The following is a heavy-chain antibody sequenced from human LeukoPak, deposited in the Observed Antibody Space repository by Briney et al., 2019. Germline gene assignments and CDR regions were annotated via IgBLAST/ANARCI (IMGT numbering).Heavy chain of an antibody. CDR1: GFTFSSYS. Sequence: GGSLRLSCAASGFTFSSYSMNWVRQAPGKGLEWVSSISSSSSYIYYADSVKGRFTISRDNAKNSLYLQMNSLRAEDTAVYYCARDWGHAARYYFDYWGQGTLVTVSS. V-gene: IGHV3-21*01. D-gene: IGHD6-6*01. CDR3: ARDWGHAARYYFDY. CDR2: ISSSSSYI. J-gene: IGHJ4*02.